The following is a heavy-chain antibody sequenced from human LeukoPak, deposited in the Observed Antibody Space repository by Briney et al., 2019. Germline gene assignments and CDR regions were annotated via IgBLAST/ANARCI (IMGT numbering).Heavy chain of an antibody. D-gene: IGHD3-10*01. CDR1: GGSISSYY. CDR2: IYTSGST. V-gene: IGHV4-4*07. CDR3: ARAQRWFGELSDDY. Sequence: SETLSLTCTVSGGSISSYYWSWIRQPAGKGLEWIGRIYTSGSTNYNPSLKSRVTMSVDTSKNQFSLKLSSVTAADTAVYYCARAQRWFGELSDDYWGQGTLVTVSS. J-gene: IGHJ4*02.